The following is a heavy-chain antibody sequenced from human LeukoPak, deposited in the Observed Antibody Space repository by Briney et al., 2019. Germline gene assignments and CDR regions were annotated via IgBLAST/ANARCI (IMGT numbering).Heavy chain of an antibody. CDR1: GGTFSSYA. CDR3: AREVALCGGDCYSEEIYYYYYMDV. CDR2: IIPIFGTA. V-gene: IGHV1-69*05. D-gene: IGHD2-21*01. Sequence: SVKVSCKASGGTFSSYAISWVRQAPGQGLEWMGGIIPIFGTANYAQKFQGRVTITTDESTSTAYMELSSLRSEDTAVYYCAREVALCGGDCYSEEIYYYYYMDVWGKGTTVTVSS. J-gene: IGHJ6*03.